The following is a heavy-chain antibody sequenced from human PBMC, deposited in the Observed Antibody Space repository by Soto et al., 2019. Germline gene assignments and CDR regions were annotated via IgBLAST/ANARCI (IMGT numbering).Heavy chain of an antibody. D-gene: IGHD3-22*01. Sequence: SETLSLTCTVSGGSIRGGDYWWSWVRQPPGKGLEWIGHIYYSGSTKYNPSLTSRVTMSVDTSKNQFSLKLSSVTAADTAAYYCARETDYYDGSGYPDYWGQGTLVTVSS. CDR2: IYYSGST. CDR3: ARETDYYDGSGYPDY. J-gene: IGHJ4*02. V-gene: IGHV4-30-4*01. CDR1: GGSIRGGDYW.